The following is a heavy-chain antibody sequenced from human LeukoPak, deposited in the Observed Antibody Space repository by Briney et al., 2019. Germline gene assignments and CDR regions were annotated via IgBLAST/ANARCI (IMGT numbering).Heavy chain of an antibody. V-gene: IGHV1-2*02. J-gene: IGHJ4*02. CDR3: ASYCGADRAPGGY. CDR2: INPKSGDT. D-gene: IGHD2-21*01. Sequence: EASVKVSCKAFGYTFTDHYVHWVRQAPGQGLEWMGWINPKSGDTKYVQKFQGRLTMTSDTPLRTAYMELTSLRSDDTAVFYCASYCGADRAPGGYWGQGTLVTVSS. CDR1: GYTFTDHY.